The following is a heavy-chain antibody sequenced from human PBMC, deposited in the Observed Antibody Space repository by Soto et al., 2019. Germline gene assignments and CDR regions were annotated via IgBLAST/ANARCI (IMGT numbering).Heavy chain of an antibody. V-gene: IGHV4-30-4*01. CDR2: IDSSGST. D-gene: IGHD3-16*02. J-gene: IGHJ4*02. Sequence: TLALSCTVSGDSISNGDYYWSWIRQPPGRGLEWIGYIDSSGSTYYNPSLKSRLTMSVDMSKNQFSLRLTSVTAADTAVYYCASRYLYWGQGLLVTVSS. CDR3: ASRYLY. CDR1: GDSISNGDYY.